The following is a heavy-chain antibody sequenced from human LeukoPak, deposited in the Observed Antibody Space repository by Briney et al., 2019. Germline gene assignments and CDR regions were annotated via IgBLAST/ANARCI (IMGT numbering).Heavy chain of an antibody. CDR2: IDPSDSYT. Sequence: GESLRISCKGSGYGFTSYWISWVRQMPGKGLEWMGRIDPSDSYTNYSPSFQGHVTISADKSISTAYLQWSSLKASDTAMYYCARGNWNDAEPYNWFDPWGQGTLVTVSS. J-gene: IGHJ5*02. V-gene: IGHV5-10-1*01. D-gene: IGHD1-1*01. CDR1: GYGFTSYW. CDR3: ARGNWNDAEPYNWFDP.